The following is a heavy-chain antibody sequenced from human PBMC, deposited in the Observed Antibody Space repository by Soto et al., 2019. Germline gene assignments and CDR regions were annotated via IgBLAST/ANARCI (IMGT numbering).Heavy chain of an antibody. Sequence: EVQLVESGGGLVQPGGSLRLSCAASGFTFSSYSMNWVRQAPGKGLEWVSYISSSSSTIYYADSVKGRFTISRDNAKNSLYLQMNSLRAEDTDVYYCARHPERIAEIGGFDPWGQGTLVTVSS. V-gene: IGHV3-48*01. D-gene: IGHD6-13*01. CDR1: GFTFSSYS. CDR3: ARHPERIAEIGGFDP. CDR2: ISSSSSTI. J-gene: IGHJ5*02.